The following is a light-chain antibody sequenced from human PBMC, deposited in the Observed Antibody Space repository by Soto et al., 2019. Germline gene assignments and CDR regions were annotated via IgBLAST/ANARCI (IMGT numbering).Light chain of an antibody. Sequence: QSALTQPASVSGSPGQSITISCTGSSSDVGTYDLVSWYQHHPGAAPKLMIYEATRRPSGISNRFSGSKSGNTASLTISGRQAEDAADYYCCSFAGSNSWVFGGGTKLTVL. V-gene: IGLV2-23*01. CDR1: SSDVGTYDL. CDR3: CSFAGSNSWV. CDR2: EAT. J-gene: IGLJ3*02.